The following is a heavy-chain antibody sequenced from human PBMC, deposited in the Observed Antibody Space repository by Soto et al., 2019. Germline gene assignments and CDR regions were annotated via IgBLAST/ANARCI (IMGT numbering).Heavy chain of an antibody. CDR1: GFTFSSYW. D-gene: IGHD3-3*01. J-gene: IGHJ6*03. Sequence: GGSLRLSCAASGFTFSSYWMSWVRQAPGKGLEWVANIKQDGSEKYYVDSVKGRFTISRDNAKNSLYLQMNSLRAEDTAVYYCARRGNDYDFWSGYRNPYYYYSMDGWGKGPTVTVSS. CDR2: IKQDGSEK. V-gene: IGHV3-7*01. CDR3: ARRGNDYDFWSGYRNPYYYYSMDG.